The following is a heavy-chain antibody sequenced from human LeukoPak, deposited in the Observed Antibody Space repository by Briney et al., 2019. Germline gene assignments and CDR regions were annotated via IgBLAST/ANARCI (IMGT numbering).Heavy chain of an antibody. D-gene: IGHD1/OR15-1a*01. J-gene: IGHJ4*02. CDR2: ISSSSSYI. CDR1: GFSFRDYT. V-gene: IGHV3-21*01. CDR3: AKDSPSRTATTEVPVDY. Sequence: PVGALRLSCAASGFSFRDYTMNWVRQAPGKGLEWVASISSSSSYIYFANSVRGRFSISRDNAKNSLYLQMNSLRAEDTAVYYCAKDSPSRTATTEVPVDYWGQGTLVTVSS.